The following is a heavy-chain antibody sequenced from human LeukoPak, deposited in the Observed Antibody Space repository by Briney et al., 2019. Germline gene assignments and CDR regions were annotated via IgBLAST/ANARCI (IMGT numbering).Heavy chain of an antibody. D-gene: IGHD3-22*01. CDR2: ISAYNGNT. CDR1: GYTFTSYG. V-gene: IGHV1-18*01. Sequence: ASVKVSCKASGYTFTSYGISWVRQAPGQGLEWMGWISAYNGNTNYAQKLQGRVTMTTDTSTSTAYMELRSLRSDDTAVYYCARDPYDYDSSGYYPHWGQGTLVTVSS. CDR3: ARDPYDYDSSGYYPH. J-gene: IGHJ4*02.